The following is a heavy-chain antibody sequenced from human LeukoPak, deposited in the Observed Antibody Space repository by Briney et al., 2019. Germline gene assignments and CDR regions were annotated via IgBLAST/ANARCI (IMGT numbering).Heavy chain of an antibody. CDR3: AKSRGESRGASNY. J-gene: IGHJ4*02. D-gene: IGHD1-26*01. CDR1: GFTFNTNA. CDR2: ISGSGDTT. V-gene: IGHV3-23*01. Sequence: PGGSLRLSCAASGFTFNTNAMSWVRQAPGKGLEWVSFISGSGDTTYYADSVKGRFTISRDSSKNTLYLQMNSLRAEDTAVYYCAKSRGESRGASNYWGQGTLVTVSS.